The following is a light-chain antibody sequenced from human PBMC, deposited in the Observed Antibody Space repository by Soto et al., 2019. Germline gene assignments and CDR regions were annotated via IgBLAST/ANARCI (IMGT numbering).Light chain of an antibody. J-gene: IGKJ4*01. CDR2: AAS. Sequence: DIQMTQSPSSVSASVGDTVSITCRASQGINNWLAWYQQKQGKAPQGLIYAASSLQSGVPSRFSGSGFGTDFTLTITSLQPEDFATYSCQQANNFPLTFGGGTKIEIK. CDR3: QQANNFPLT. CDR1: QGINNW. V-gene: IGKV1-12*01.